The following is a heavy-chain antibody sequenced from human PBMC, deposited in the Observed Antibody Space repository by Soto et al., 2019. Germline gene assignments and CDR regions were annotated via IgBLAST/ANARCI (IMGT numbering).Heavy chain of an antibody. D-gene: IGHD5-12*01. V-gene: IGHV2-5*02. Sequence: QITLKESGPTLVKPTQTLTLTCSFSGFSLSTRGVHVGWIRQPPGKALEWLALIYWDDDKRYSPSLKTRLTITKDTPKSQVVLTLTSVDPADTGTYYCAHPGNKASAGYFVDYWGQGTLVTVS. CDR2: IYWDDDK. CDR3: AHPGNKASAGYFVDY. J-gene: IGHJ4*02. CDR1: GFSLSTRGVH.